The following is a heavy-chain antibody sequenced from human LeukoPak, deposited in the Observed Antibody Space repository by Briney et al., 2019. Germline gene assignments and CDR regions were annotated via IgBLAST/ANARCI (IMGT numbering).Heavy chain of an antibody. CDR2: IYTSGST. CDR1: GGSISSYY. J-gene: IGHJ4*02. V-gene: IGHV4-4*07. CDR3: ARDRPYYDFWSGYYKEAAFDY. Sequence: SESLSLTCTVSGGSISSYYWSWIRQPAGKGLEWIGRIYTSGSTNYNPSLKSRVTMSVDTSKNQFSLKLSSATAADTAVYYCARDRPYYDFWSGYYKEAAFDYWGQGTLVTVSS. D-gene: IGHD3-3*01.